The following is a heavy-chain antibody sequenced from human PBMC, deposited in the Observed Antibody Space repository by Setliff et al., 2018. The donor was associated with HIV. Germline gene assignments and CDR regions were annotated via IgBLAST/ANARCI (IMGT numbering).Heavy chain of an antibody. Sequence: SETLSLTCAVSGGSFSGYSWTWLRQPPGKALEWIGHINDNGGANYNPSLTTRATISVATPKNQFFLELTSVTAADTAVYYCARGRYNGDSYSGGFYYFDHWDQGSLVTDSS. CDR2: INDNGGA. V-gene: IGHV4-34*01. J-gene: IGHJ4*02. CDR1: GGSFSGYS. D-gene: IGHD1-1*01. CDR3: ARGRYNGDSYSGGFYYFDH.